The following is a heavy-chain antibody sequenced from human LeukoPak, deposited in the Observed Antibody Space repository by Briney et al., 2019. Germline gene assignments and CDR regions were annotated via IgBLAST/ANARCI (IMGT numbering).Heavy chain of an antibody. V-gene: IGHV3-15*07. CDR3: TPDNLDLVVVADTDGHYFDY. J-gene: IGHJ4*02. D-gene: IGHD2-15*01. Sequence: TGGSLRLSCAASGFTFSNAWMNWVRQAPGKGLEWGGRIKSKTDGGTTDYAAPVKGRFTISRDDSKNTLYLQMNSLKTEDTAVYYCTPDNLDLVVVADTDGHYFDYWGQGTLVTVSS. CDR2: IKSKTDGGTT. CDR1: GFTFSNAW.